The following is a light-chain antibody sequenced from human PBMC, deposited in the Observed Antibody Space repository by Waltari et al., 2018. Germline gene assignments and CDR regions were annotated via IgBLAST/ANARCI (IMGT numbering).Light chain of an antibody. J-gene: IGLJ2*01. CDR1: NIEAET. CDR2: YDS. Sequence: SYVLTQPPSVSVAAGQTARMTCGGKNIEAETVQWYQQRPGQAPLLVIPYDSARPSGIPERFSGSNSGNTATLTISRVEAGDEADYYCQVWESGTDHHVEFGGGTKLTVL. V-gene: IGLV3-21*01. CDR3: QVWESGTDHHVE.